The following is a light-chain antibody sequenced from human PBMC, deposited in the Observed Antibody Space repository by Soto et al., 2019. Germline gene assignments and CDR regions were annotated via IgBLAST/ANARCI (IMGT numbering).Light chain of an antibody. CDR2: GSS. Sequence: EIVMTQSPATLSVSPGERATLSCRASQSVSSNLAWYQQKPGQSPRLLIYGSSTRATGIPARFSGSRSGTEFTLTLSSLQSEAFAVDYCQQYNNWPPYTFGQGTPLEIK. J-gene: IGKJ2*01. V-gene: IGKV3-15*01. CDR3: QQYNNWPPYT. CDR1: QSVSSN.